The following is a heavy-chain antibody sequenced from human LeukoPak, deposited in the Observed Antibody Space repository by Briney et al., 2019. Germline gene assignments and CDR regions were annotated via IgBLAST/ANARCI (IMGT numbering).Heavy chain of an antibody. Sequence: ASVKVSCKASGYTFTGYYMHWVRRAPGQGLEWMGWINPDSGGTKYAQKFQGRVTMTRDTSINTAYMELSRLRSDDTAVFYCAREYYDSSGYPVQGFDPWGQGTLVTVSS. CDR3: AREYYDSSGYPVQGFDP. J-gene: IGHJ5*02. CDR1: GYTFTGYY. V-gene: IGHV1-2*02. CDR2: INPDSGGT. D-gene: IGHD3-22*01.